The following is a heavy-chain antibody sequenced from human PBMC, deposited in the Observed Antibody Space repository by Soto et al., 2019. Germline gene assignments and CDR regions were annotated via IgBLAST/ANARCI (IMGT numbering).Heavy chain of an antibody. V-gene: IGHV3-7*03. J-gene: IGHJ4*02. Sequence: GGSLRLSCAASGFTFSTYWMTWVRQAPGKGLEWVANIIKEGSEKSYVDSGKGRFTISRDNGKNSLYLEMNSLRVEDTAVYYCARDWGGLGYWRQRTLVTVPS. D-gene: IGHD3-16*01. CDR1: GFTFSTYW. CDR2: IIKEGSEK. CDR3: ARDWGGLGY.